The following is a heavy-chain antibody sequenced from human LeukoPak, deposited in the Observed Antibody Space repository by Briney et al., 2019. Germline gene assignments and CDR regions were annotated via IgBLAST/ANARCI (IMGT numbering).Heavy chain of an antibody. J-gene: IGHJ6*02. D-gene: IGHD3-22*01. CDR3: GRTYDSSGLYYYYYGMDV. V-gene: IGHV3-11*01. CDR2: ISSSGSTI. Sequence: GGSLRLSCAASGFSFSDYYMSWIRQAPGKGLEWVSYISSSGSTIYYADSVKGRFTISRDNAKNSLYLQMNSLRAEDTAVYYCGRTYDSSGLYYYYYGMDVWGQGTTVTVSS. CDR1: GFSFSDYY.